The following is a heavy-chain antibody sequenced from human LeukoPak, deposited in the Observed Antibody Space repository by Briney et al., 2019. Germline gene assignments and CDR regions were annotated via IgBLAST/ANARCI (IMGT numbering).Heavy chain of an antibody. D-gene: IGHD6-13*01. V-gene: IGHV3-23*01. J-gene: IGHJ4*02. CDR3: ANGYTNTWYYFDY. CDR2: ISGSGGST. CDR1: GFTFSSYA. Sequence: GGSLRLSCAASGFTFSSYAMTWVRQAPVKGLEWVSAISGSGGSTYYADSVKGRFTISRDNSKDTLYLQMNSLRAEDTAVYFCANGYTNTWYYFDYWGQGTLVTVSS.